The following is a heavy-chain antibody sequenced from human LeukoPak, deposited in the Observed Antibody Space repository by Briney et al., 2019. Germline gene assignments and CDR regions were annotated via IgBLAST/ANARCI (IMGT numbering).Heavy chain of an antibody. CDR3: AKDLSYYYDSSGYNFDY. D-gene: IGHD3-22*01. Sequence: PGGSLRLSCAASGFTFSSYGMHWVRQAPGKGLEWVAVIWYDGSNKYYADSVKGRFTISRDNSKNTLYLQMNSLRAEGTAVYYCAKDLSYYYDSSGYNFDYWGQGTLVTVSS. CDR2: IWYDGSNK. V-gene: IGHV3-33*06. J-gene: IGHJ4*02. CDR1: GFTFSSYG.